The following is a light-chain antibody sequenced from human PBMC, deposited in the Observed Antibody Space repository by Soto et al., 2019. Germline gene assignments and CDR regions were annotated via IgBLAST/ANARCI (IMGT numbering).Light chain of an antibody. V-gene: IGLV1-40*01. CDR2: GNS. J-gene: IGLJ2*01. Sequence: QPVLTQPPSVSGAPGQRVTISCTGSSSNIGAGYDVHWYQQLPGTAPKLLIYGNSNRPSGVPDRFSGSKSGTSASLAITGRQPEDAADYYCKSYDSSLSGHVVFGGGTKLTVL. CDR1: SSNIGAGYD. CDR3: KSYDSSLSGHVV.